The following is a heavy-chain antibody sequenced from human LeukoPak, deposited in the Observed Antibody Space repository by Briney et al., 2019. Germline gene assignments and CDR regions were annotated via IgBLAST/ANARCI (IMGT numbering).Heavy chain of an antibody. D-gene: IGHD5-12*01. J-gene: IGHJ4*02. Sequence: GGSLTLSCAASGFTFSSYSMNWVRQAPGKGLEWVSSISSSSGYIYYADSVKGRFTISRDNAKKSLYLQMNSLRAEDTAVYYCAREIVTSTSFDSWGQGTLVTVSS. V-gene: IGHV3-21*01. CDR3: AREIVTSTSFDS. CDR1: GFTFSSYS. CDR2: ISSSSGYI.